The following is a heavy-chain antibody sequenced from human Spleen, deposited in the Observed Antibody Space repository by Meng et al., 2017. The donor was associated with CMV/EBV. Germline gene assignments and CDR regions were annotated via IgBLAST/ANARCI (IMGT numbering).Heavy chain of an antibody. D-gene: IGHD2-8*01. J-gene: IGHJ6*02. CDR2: SNAGNGDA. Sequence: ASVKVSCKTSGYAFTTYAMHWVRQAHGQRLEWMGWSNAGNGDAHYSQEFQGRVTFTSDMSTNTAYMELSNLRSEDTAVYYCATTEQLLLVYAVYGFDVWGQGTTVTVSS. V-gene: IGHV1-3*02. CDR3: ATTEQLLLVYAVYGFDV. CDR1: GYAFTTYA.